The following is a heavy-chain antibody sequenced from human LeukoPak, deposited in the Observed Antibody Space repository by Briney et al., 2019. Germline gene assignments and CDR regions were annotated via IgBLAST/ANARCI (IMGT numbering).Heavy chain of an antibody. D-gene: IGHD3-10*01. Sequence: SETLSLTCTVSGGSISSSSYYWGWIRQPPGKGLEWIGSIYYSGSTYYNPSLKSRVTISVDTSKNQFSLKLSSVTAADTAVYYCARDTLWFGELNFDYWGQGTLVTVSS. V-gene: IGHV4-39*02. CDR2: IYYSGST. CDR3: ARDTLWFGELNFDY. CDR1: GGSISSSSYY. J-gene: IGHJ4*02.